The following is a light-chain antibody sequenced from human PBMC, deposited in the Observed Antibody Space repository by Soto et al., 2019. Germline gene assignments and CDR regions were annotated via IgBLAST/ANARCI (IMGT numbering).Light chain of an antibody. Sequence: DIQMTQSPSTLSASVGDRVTITCRASQSISSWLDWYQQKPGKAPKLLIYKESRLESGVPSRFSGSGSGTEFTLNISSLQPEDFEPDYCQQYNSYSRTVGQGTKGEIK. J-gene: IGKJ1*01. CDR2: KES. CDR3: QQYNSYSRT. CDR1: QSISSW. V-gene: IGKV1-5*03.